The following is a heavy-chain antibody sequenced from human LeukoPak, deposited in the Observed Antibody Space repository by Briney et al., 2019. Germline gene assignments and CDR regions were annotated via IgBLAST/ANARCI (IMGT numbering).Heavy chain of an antibody. D-gene: IGHD6-13*01. CDR1: RFTFSNYA. V-gene: IGHV3-23*01. CDR2: IRDSAYRT. CDR3: TRDHLAAAGSDAFDI. Sequence: GGSLRLSCAASRFTFSNYAMSWVRQAPGKGLEWVSSIRDSAYRTYYADSVKGRFTISRDNSKNTLYLQMNSLRAEDTAVYYCTRDHLAAAGSDAFDIWGQGTMVTVSS. J-gene: IGHJ3*02.